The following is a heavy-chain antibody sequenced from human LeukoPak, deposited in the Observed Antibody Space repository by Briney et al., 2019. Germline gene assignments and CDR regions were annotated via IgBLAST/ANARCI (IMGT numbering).Heavy chain of an antibody. Sequence: SETLSLTCAVSGGSFSGYYWYWIRQPPGKGLEWIGEINHSGSTNYNPSLKSRVTISVDTSKNQFSLKLSSVTAADTAVYYCARGFRGLRLGELSYWGQGTLVTVSS. D-gene: IGHD3-16*02. CDR3: ARGFRGLRLGELSY. V-gene: IGHV4-34*01. CDR2: INHSGST. J-gene: IGHJ4*02. CDR1: GGSFSGYY.